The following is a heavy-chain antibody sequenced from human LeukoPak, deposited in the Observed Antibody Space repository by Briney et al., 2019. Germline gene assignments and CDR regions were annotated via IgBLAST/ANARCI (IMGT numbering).Heavy chain of an antibody. D-gene: IGHD2-2*01. CDR1: GYTFTSCG. Sequence: GAPVKVSCKASGYTFTSCGISWVRQAPGQGLEWMGWISAYNGNTNYAQKLQGRVTMTTDTSTSTAYMELRSLRSDDTAVYYCARVTKGYCSSTSCSPHFDYWGQGTLVTVSS. V-gene: IGHV1-18*01. CDR2: ISAYNGNT. CDR3: ARVTKGYCSSTSCSPHFDY. J-gene: IGHJ4*02.